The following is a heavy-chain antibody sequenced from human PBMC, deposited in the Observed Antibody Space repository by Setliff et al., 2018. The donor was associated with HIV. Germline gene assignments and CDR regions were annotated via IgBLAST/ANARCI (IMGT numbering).Heavy chain of an antibody. D-gene: IGHD2-8*01. CDR1: GYTFTSYG. Sequence: ASVKVSCKASGYTFTSYGISWVRQAPGQGLEWMGWISAYNGNTNYAQKLQGRVTMTTDTSTSTAYMELRSLRSDDTAVYYCARGPRCTNGVCYYYFDYWGQGTLVTVSS. V-gene: IGHV1-18*01. CDR2: ISAYNGNT. J-gene: IGHJ4*02. CDR3: ARGPRCTNGVCYYYFDY.